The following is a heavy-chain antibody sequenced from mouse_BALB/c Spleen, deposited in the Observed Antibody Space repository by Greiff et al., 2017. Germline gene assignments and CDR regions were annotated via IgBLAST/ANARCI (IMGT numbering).Heavy chain of an antibody. Sequence: QVQLQQPGAELVKPGASVKLSCKASGYTFTSYWMHWVKQRPGQGLEWIGEINPSNGRTNYNEKFKSKATLTVDKSSSTAYMQLSSLTSEDSAVYYCGEGETARGDYFDYWGQGTTLTVSS. V-gene: IGHV1S81*02. CDR2: INPSNGRT. D-gene: IGHD6-1*02. CDR1: GYTFTSYW. J-gene: IGHJ2*01. CDR3: GEGETARGDYFDY.